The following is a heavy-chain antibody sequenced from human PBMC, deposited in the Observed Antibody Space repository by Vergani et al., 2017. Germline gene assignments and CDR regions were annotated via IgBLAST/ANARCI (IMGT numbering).Heavy chain of an antibody. V-gene: IGHV3-23*01. Sequence: EVQLLESGGGLVQPGGSLRLSCAASGFTFSSYAMSWVRQAPGKGLEWVSAISGSGGSTYYADSVKGRFTISRDNSKNTLYLQMNSRRAEDTAVYYCAKAVYYYYGMDVWGQGTTVTVSS. CDR3: AKAVYYYYGMDV. CDR1: GFTFSSYA. CDR2: ISGSGGST. J-gene: IGHJ6*02.